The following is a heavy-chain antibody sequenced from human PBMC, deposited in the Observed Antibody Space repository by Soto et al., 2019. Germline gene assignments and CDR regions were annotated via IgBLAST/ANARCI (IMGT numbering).Heavy chain of an antibody. CDR1: GGSISSSNW. D-gene: IGHD4-17*01. Sequence: SETLSPTSAVSGGSISSSNWWSWVRQPPGKGLEWIGEIYHSGSTNYNPSLKSRVTISVDKSKNQFSLKLSSVTAADTAVYYCARDRPNDYGEYGTDWGQGTLVTVSS. J-gene: IGHJ4*02. CDR2: IYHSGST. V-gene: IGHV4-4*02. CDR3: ARDRPNDYGEYGTD.